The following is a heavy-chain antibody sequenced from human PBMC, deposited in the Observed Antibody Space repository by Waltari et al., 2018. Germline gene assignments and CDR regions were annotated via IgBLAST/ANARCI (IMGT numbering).Heavy chain of an antibody. CDR1: GGTFSSYA. CDR3: ARESSWAVDY. J-gene: IGHJ4*02. V-gene: IGHV1-69*13. CDR2: ILPIFGTA. Sequence: QVQLVQSGAEVKKPGSSVKVSCKASGGTFSSYAISWVRQAPGQGLEWMVRILPIFGTANYAQMFQCRVTITADETTSTAYMELSSLRSEDMAVYYCARESSWAVDYWCQGTLVTVSS. D-gene: IGHD6-13*01.